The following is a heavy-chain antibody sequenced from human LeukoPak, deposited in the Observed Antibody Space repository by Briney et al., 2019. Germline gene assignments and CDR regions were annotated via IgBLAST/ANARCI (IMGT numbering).Heavy chain of an antibody. V-gene: IGHV3-21*01. D-gene: IGHD2-2*01. CDR3: ARGPPSGCSSTSCHLNY. Sequence: GSLRLSCAASGFTFSSYSMNWVRQAPGKGLEWVSSISSSSSYIYYADSVKGRFTISRDNAKNSLYLQMNSLRAEDTAVYYCARGPPSGCSSTSCHLNYWGQGTLVTVSS. CDR2: ISSSSSYI. J-gene: IGHJ4*02. CDR1: GFTFSSYS.